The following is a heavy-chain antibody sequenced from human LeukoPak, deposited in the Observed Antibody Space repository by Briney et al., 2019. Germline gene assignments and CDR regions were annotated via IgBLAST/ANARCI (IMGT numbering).Heavy chain of an antibody. CDR3: AADYPSAATANNFDY. V-gene: IGHV1-58*02. D-gene: IGHD6-13*01. CDR1: GFTFTTSS. J-gene: IGHJ4*02. CDR2: IVVGSGNT. Sequence: SVKVSCRASGFTFTTSSMQWVRQARGQRLEWIGRIVVGSGNTNYAQKFQERVSITRDMSTSTAYMELSSLRSEDTAVYYCAADYPSAATANNFDYWGQGTLVTVSS.